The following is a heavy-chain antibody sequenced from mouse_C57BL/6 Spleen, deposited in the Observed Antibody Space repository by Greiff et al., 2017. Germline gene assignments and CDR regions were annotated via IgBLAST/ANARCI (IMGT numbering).Heavy chain of an antibody. Sequence: QVQLQQPGTELVKPGASVKLSCTASGYTFTSYWMHWVKQRPGQGLEWIGNINPSNGGTTYNEKFKSKATLTVDKSSSTAYMQLSSLTSEDSAVYYCARSYGSSYGGVFACWGQGALVTVSA. D-gene: IGHD1-1*01. J-gene: IGHJ3*01. V-gene: IGHV1-53*01. CDR2: INPSNGGT. CDR1: GYTFTSYW. CDR3: ARSYGSSYGGVFAC.